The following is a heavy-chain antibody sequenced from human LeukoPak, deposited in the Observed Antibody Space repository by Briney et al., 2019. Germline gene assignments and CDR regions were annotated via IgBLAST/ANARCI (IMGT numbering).Heavy chain of an antibody. Sequence: SVKVSCKASGGTFSSYAISWVRQAPGQGLEWMGGIIPIFGTANYAQKFQGRVTITADESTSTAYMELSSLRSEDTAVYYCAREYSSSSHPFDYWGQGTLVTVSS. CDR2: IIPIFGTA. CDR1: GGTFSSYA. CDR3: AREYSSSSHPFDY. V-gene: IGHV1-69*13. D-gene: IGHD6-6*01. J-gene: IGHJ4*02.